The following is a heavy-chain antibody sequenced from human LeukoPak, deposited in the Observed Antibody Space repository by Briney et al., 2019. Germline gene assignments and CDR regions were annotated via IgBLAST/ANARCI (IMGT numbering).Heavy chain of an antibody. J-gene: IGHJ4*02. CDR2: ISSSSSYI. Sequence: GGSLRLSCAASGLTFSSDSMNWVRQAPGKGLEWVSSISSSSSYIYYADSVKGRFTISRDNAKNSLYLQMNSLRAEDTAVYYCASGRYSYGISDYWGQGTLVTVSS. D-gene: IGHD5-18*01. CDR3: ASGRYSYGISDY. CDR1: GLTFSSDS. V-gene: IGHV3-21*01.